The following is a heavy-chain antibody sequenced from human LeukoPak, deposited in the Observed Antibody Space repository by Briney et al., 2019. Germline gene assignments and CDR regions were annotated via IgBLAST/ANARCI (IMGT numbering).Heavy chain of an antibody. Sequence: SETLSLTCAVYGGSFSGYYWSWIRQPPGKGLEWIGEINHSGSTNYNPSLKSRVTISVDTSKNQFSLKLSSVTAADTAVYYCARRRTAAAGTRLHWGQGTLVTVSS. CDR3: ARRRTAAAGTRLH. V-gene: IGHV4-34*01. J-gene: IGHJ4*02. CDR2: INHSGST. CDR1: GGSFSGYY. D-gene: IGHD6-13*01.